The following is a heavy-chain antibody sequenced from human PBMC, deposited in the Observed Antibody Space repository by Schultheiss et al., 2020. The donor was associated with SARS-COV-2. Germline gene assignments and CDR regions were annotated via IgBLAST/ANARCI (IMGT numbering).Heavy chain of an antibody. D-gene: IGHD3-10*01. CDR3: ARDQGFGDNYYYYGMDV. V-gene: IGHV3-33*01. Sequence: GESLKISCAVSGFTISDFGMHWVRQAPGKGLEWVAVIWYDGSNKYYADSVKGRFTISRDNSKNTLYLQMNSLRAEDTAVYYCARDQGFGDNYYYYGMDVWGQGTTVTVSS. J-gene: IGHJ6*02. CDR2: IWYDGSNK. CDR1: GFTISDFG.